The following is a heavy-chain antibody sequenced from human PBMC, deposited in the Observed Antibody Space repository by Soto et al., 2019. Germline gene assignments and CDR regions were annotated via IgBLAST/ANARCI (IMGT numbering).Heavy chain of an antibody. J-gene: IGHJ5*02. Sequence: AAVKVSCKASGYTFTGYYMHWVRQAPGQGXEWMGWINPNSGGTNYAQKFQGRVTMTRDTSMSTAYMELSRLRSDDTAVYYCARLMVTGTSETHTDWFDPWGQGALVTVAS. CDR2: INPNSGGT. CDR1: GYTFTGYY. D-gene: IGHD1-7*01. V-gene: IGHV1-2*02. CDR3: ARLMVTGTSETHTDWFDP.